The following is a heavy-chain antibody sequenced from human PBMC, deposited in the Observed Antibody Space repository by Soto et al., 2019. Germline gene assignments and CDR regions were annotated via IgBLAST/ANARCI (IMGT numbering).Heavy chain of an antibody. CDR1: GGSFSGYY. CDR2: INHSGST. Sequence: QVQLQQWGAGLLKPSETLSLTCAVYGGSFSGYYWSWIRQPPGKGLEWIGEINHSGSTNYNPSLKSRVTISVDTYKNQFSLKLSSVTAADTAVYYCARGFRRTMVRGVIPFDYWGQGTLVTVSS. CDR3: ARGFRRTMVRGVIPFDY. V-gene: IGHV4-34*01. D-gene: IGHD3-10*01. J-gene: IGHJ4*02.